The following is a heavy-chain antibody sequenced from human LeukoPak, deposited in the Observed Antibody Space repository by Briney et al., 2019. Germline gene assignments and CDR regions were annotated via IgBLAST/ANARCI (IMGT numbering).Heavy chain of an antibody. V-gene: IGHV4-61*02. D-gene: IGHD3-22*01. Sequence: PSQTLSLTCTVSGGSISSGSYYWSWIRQPAGKGLEWIGRIYTSGSTNYNPSLKRRVTISVDTSKNQFSLKLSSVTAADTAVYYCARGPDSSGYYCYGGCAFDIWGQGTMVTVSS. CDR3: ARGPDSSGYYCYGGCAFDI. CDR1: GGSISSGSYY. J-gene: IGHJ3*02. CDR2: IYTSGST.